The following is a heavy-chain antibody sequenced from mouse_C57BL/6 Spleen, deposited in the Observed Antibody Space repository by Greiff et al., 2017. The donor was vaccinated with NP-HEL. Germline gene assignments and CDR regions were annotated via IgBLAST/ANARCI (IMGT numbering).Heavy chain of an antibody. J-gene: IGHJ2*01. D-gene: IGHD2-2*01. Sequence: QVQLQQSGAELARPGASVKLSCKASGYTFTSYGISWVKQRTGQGLEWIGEIYPRSGNTYYNEKFKGKATLTADKSSSTAYMELRSLTSEDSAVYFCAVSTMVTTEASFDYWGQGTTLTVSS. CDR1: GYTFTSYG. CDR2: IYPRSGNT. CDR3: AVSTMVTTEASFDY. V-gene: IGHV1-81*01.